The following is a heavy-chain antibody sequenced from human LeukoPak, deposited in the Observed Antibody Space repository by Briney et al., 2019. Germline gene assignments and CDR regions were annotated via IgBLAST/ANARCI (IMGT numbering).Heavy chain of an antibody. V-gene: IGHV3-23*01. J-gene: IGHJ2*01. Sequence: SGGSLRLSCVASGFTLRSYVMNWVRQTPGKGLEWVSTIIGSGGSTYDADSVKGRFTISRDNSRNTLYLQMNSLRAEDTAVYYCAKGSYGSRYWYFDRWGRGTLVTVSS. CDR1: GFTLRSYV. D-gene: IGHD3-10*01. CDR3: AKGSYGSRYWYFDR. CDR2: IIGSGGST.